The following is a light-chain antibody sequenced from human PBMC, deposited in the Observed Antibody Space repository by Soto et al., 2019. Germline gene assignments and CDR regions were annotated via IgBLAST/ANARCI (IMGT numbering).Light chain of an antibody. CDR3: SSLAGSYNLV. J-gene: IGLJ3*02. CDR2: DVF. Sequence: QSALTQPASVSGSPGQSITISCTGTISDVGSYNYVSWYQQYPGKAPKLMIYDVFKRPSGVPARFSASKSGNTASLTITGLQTEDEADYHCSSLAGSYNLVFGGGTKVTVL. CDR1: ISDVGSYNY. V-gene: IGLV2-11*01.